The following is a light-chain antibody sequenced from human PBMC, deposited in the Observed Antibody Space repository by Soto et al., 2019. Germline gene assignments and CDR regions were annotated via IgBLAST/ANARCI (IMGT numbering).Light chain of an antibody. CDR2: DDN. V-gene: IGLV3-21*02. CDR3: QVWDSSSDHRV. CDR1: NIVIRS. Sequence: SSELPQPPSVSVAPGQTARITCGGDNIVIRSVHWYQQKPGQAPVLVVYDDNDRPSGIPERISGSNSGNTATLTISRVEAGDEADYYCQVWDSSSDHRVFGTGTKVTVL. J-gene: IGLJ1*01.